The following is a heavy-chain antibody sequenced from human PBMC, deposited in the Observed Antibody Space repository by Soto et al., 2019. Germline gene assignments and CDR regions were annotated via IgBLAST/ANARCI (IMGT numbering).Heavy chain of an antibody. V-gene: IGHV3-33*01. Sequence: ESGGGVVQPGGSLRLSCAASGFTFSNYAIHWVRQAPGKGLEWVAIIWFDGSNKYYADSVKGRFSTSRDNSKNTLFLQMESLRVEDTAVYYCARGQLPAATTYFDFWGQGTLVIVYS. J-gene: IGHJ4*02. CDR1: GFTFSNYA. D-gene: IGHD2-15*01. CDR3: ARGQLPAATTYFDF. CDR2: IWFDGSNK.